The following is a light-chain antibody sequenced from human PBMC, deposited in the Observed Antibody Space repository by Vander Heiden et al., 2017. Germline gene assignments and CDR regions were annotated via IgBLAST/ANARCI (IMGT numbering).Light chain of an antibody. CDR2: AAS. CDR1: PSIHGY. V-gene: IGKV1-39*01. CDR3: QQIYSFPQT. J-gene: IGKJ1*01. Sequence: DIQMTQSPSSLSASVGDRVNITCRASPSIHGYFDWYQQQPGKATELLIYAASTLRSGVTSRCSGSGSGTDFNRTISSLQPEDCATYYCQQIYSFPQTFGQGTNVEIK.